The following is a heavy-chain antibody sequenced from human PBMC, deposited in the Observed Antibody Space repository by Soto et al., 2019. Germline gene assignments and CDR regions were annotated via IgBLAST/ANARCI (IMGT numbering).Heavy chain of an antibody. CDR2: IIPIFGTA. V-gene: IGHV1-69*01. Sequence: QVQLVQSGAEVKKPGSSVKVSCKASGGTFSSYAISWVRQAPGQGLERMGGIIPIFGTANYAQKFQGRVTITADESTSTAYMELSSLRSEDTAVYYCATLSITMIVVKEISFDPWGQGTLVTVSS. CDR1: GGTFSSYA. J-gene: IGHJ5*02. CDR3: ATLSITMIVVKEISFDP. D-gene: IGHD3-22*01.